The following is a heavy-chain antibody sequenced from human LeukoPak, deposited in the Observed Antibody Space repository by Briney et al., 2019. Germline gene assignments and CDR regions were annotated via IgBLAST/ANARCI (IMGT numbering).Heavy chain of an antibody. V-gene: IGHV3-33*01. Sequence: GGSLRLSCAASGFTFSSYGMHWVRQAPGKGLEWVAVIWYDGSNKYYADSVKGRFTISRDNSKNTLYLQMNSLRAEDAAVYYCARGNGYSYGYLDYWGQGTLVTVSS. CDR1: GFTFSSYG. D-gene: IGHD5-18*01. CDR2: IWYDGSNK. CDR3: ARGNGYSYGYLDY. J-gene: IGHJ4*02.